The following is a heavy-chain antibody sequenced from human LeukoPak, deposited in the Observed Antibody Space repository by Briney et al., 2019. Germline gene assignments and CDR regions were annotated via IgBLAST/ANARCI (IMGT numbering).Heavy chain of an antibody. D-gene: IGHD4-11*01. CDR3: AKEFQLQGVTQAFDY. V-gene: IGHV3-23*01. CDR1: GFTFSSYA. CDR2: INGDGGRT. J-gene: IGHJ4*02. Sequence: GGSLRLSCAASGFTFSSYALSWVRQAPGKGLEWVSAINGDGGRTYYADSVKGRFTISRDNSKNTLYLQMNSLRAEDTAVYYCAKEFQLQGVTQAFDYWGQGALVTVSS.